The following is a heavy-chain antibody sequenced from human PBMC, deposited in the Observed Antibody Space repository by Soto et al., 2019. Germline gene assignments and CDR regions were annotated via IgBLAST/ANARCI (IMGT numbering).Heavy chain of an antibody. CDR1: GGSISSYY. V-gene: IGHV4-59*08. J-gene: IGHJ6*03. Sequence: SETLSLTCTVSGGSISSYYWSWIRQPPGKGLEWIGYIYYSGSTNYNPSLKSLVTISVDTSKNQFSLKLSSVTAADTAVYYCARHVTSGSGSYYNYYYYYMDVWGKGTTVTVSS. CDR3: ARHVTSGSGSYYNYYYYYMDV. CDR2: IYYSGST. D-gene: IGHD3-10*01.